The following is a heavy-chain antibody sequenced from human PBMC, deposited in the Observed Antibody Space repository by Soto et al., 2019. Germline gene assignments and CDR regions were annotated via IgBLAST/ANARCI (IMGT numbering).Heavy chain of an antibody. V-gene: IGHV3-48*01. CDR3: ARHPERIAESGWFDP. J-gene: IGHJ5*02. CDR1: GFTFSSYS. Sequence: EVQLVESGGGLVQPGGYLRLSCAASGFTFSSYSMNWVRQAPGKGLEWVSYISSSSSTIYYADSVKGRFTICRDNAKNSRYLQMNSLRAEDTAVYYCARHPERIAESGWFDPWGQGTLVTVSS. D-gene: IGHD6-13*01. CDR2: ISSSSSTI.